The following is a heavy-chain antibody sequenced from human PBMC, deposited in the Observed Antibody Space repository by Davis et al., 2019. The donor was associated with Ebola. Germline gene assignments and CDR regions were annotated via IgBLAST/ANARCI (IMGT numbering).Heavy chain of an antibody. J-gene: IGHJ6*02. CDR1: GGTFSSYA. CDR2: TIPMFGTA. Sequence: SVKVSCKASGGTFSSYAISWVRQAPGQGLEWMGNTIPMFGTANYAEKFQGRITIIADESTSTAYMELSSLKFDDTAVYYCARDWGAGDRIVVPGLDVWGQGTTVTVSS. D-gene: IGHD2-21*01. V-gene: IGHV1-69*13. CDR3: ARDWGAGDRIVVPGLDV.